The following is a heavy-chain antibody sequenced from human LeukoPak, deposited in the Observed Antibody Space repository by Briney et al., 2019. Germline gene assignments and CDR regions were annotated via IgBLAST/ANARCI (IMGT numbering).Heavy chain of an antibody. CDR1: GYTFTGYY. CDR3: ARVMVRGVAAPILDY. D-gene: IGHD3-10*01. J-gene: IGHJ4*02. V-gene: IGHV1-2*02. CDR2: INPNSGGT. Sequence: ASVTVSFKASGYTFTGYYMYWVRQAPGQGLEWMGWINPNSGGTNYAQKFQGRVTTTRDTSISTAYMELSRLRSDDTAVYYCARVMVRGVAAPILDYWGQGTLVTVSS.